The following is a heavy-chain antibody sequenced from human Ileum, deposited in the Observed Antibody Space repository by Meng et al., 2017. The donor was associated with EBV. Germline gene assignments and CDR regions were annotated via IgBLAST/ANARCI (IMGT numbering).Heavy chain of an antibody. CDR2: LCPSGNT. J-gene: IGHJ4*02. CDR3: ARRRGDHDYLDD. V-gene: IGHV4-39*01. CDR1: GGSITNGDYC. Sequence: QPQPQQPAPVLVNPSATLSLICTASGGSITNGDYCWDWIRQAPGKGLEWITSLCPSGNTYNNPSLKSRVTTSVDTSKNQFSLWLNSMTAADTAVYYCARRRGDHDYLDDWGQGTLVTVSS. D-gene: IGHD4-17*01.